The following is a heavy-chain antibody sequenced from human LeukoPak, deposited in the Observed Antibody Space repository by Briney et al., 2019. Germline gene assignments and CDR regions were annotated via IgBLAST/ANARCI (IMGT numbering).Heavy chain of an antibody. CDR1: GFTFSSYS. Sequence: GGSLRLSCAASGFTFSSYSMNWVRQAPGKGLEWVSSISSSSSYIYYADSVKGRFTISRDNAKNSLYLQMNSLRAEDTAVYYCARPNDYGDYVAFDIWGQGTMVTVSS. D-gene: IGHD4-17*01. CDR2: ISSSSSYI. J-gene: IGHJ3*02. V-gene: IGHV3-21*01. CDR3: ARPNDYGDYVAFDI.